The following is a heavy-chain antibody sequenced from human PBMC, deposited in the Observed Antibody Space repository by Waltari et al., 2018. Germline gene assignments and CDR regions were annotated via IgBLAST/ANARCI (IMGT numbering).Heavy chain of an antibody. CDR1: GGTFSGYA. J-gene: IGHJ4*02. CDR3: ARGLGIFGVVANFDF. Sequence: QVQLVQSGAEVKKPGTSVKVSCKASGGTFSGYAISWVRQAPGQGLEWMGVVIPTFGRANYEQKFQGRVTITADESTSTAYMELSSLRSEDTSVYYCARGLGIFGVVANFDFWGQGTLVTVSS. CDR2: VIPTFGRA. V-gene: IGHV1-69*12. D-gene: IGHD3-3*01.